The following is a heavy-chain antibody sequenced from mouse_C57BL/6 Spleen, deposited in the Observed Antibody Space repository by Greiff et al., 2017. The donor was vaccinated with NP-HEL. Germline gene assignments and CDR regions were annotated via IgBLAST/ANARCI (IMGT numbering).Heavy chain of an antibody. D-gene: IGHD4-1*01. V-gene: IGHV1-80*01. CDR2: IYPGDGDT. CDR3: ASQLTGTLAY. J-gene: IGHJ3*01. Sequence: VQLQQSGAELVKPGASVKISCKASGYAFSSYWMYWVKQRPGKGLEWIGQIYPGDGDTNYNGKFKGKATLTADKSSSTAYMQLSSLTSEDSAVYFCASQLTGTLAYWGQGTLVTVSA. CDR1: GYAFSSYW.